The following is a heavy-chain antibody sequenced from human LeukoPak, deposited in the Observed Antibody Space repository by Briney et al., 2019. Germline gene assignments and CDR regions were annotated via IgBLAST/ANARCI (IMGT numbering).Heavy chain of an antibody. D-gene: IGHD2-15*01. Sequence: GGSLRLSCAASGFIFNTFWMNWVRQAPGKGLEWVSYISSSSSNIIYYADSVKGRFTISRDNAKNSLYLHMNSLRDEDTAVYYCAQKGGADTWGQGTLVTVSS. CDR2: ISSSSSNII. V-gene: IGHV3-48*02. CDR3: AQKGGADT. J-gene: IGHJ5*02. CDR1: GFIFNTFW.